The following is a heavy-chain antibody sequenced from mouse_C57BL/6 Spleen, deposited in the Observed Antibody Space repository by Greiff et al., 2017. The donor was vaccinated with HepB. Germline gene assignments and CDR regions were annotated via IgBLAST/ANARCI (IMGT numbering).Heavy chain of an antibody. V-gene: IGHV5-9-1*02. J-gene: IGHJ2*01. Sequence: EVKLVESGEGLVKPGGSLKLSCAASGFTFSSYAMSWVRQTPEKRLEWVAYISSGGDYIYYADTVKGRFTISRDNARNTLYLQMSSLKSEDTAMYYCTRSYGNSYYFDYWGQGTTLTVSS. CDR3: TRSYGNSYYFDY. CDR1: GFTFSSYA. CDR2: ISSGGDYI. D-gene: IGHD2-1*01.